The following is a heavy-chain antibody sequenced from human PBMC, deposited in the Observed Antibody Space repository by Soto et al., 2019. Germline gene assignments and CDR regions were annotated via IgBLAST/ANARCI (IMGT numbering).Heavy chain of an antibody. CDR3: AKNRAGGSWCEGDC. D-gene: IGHD6-13*01. CDR2: ILNEGDYE. V-gene: IGHV3-30*18. Sequence: QVQLVESGGGVVQPGGSLRLSCAASGFTFSRYGMHWVRQAPGKGLEWMAVILNEGDYEYYADSVKGRFTISRDNSKNTVYIPIDPLRPEDTGVYFAAKNRAGGSWCEGDCWGQGTLVTVSS. J-gene: IGHJ4*02. CDR1: GFTFSRYG.